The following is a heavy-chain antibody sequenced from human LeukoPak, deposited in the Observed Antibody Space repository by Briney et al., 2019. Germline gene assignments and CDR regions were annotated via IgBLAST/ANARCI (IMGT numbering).Heavy chain of an antibody. Sequence: GGSLRLSCAASGFTFSSYWMHWVRQAPGKGLEWVSTISFSGFRTYYADSAEGRFTISRDNSKNTVYLQMSGLRAEDTAVYYCARVTEYCSGGSCYTGDHWGQGTLVTVSS. CDR2: ISFSGFRT. CDR3: ARVTEYCSGGSCYTGDH. J-gene: IGHJ4*02. CDR1: GFTFSSYW. V-gene: IGHV3-23*01. D-gene: IGHD2-15*01.